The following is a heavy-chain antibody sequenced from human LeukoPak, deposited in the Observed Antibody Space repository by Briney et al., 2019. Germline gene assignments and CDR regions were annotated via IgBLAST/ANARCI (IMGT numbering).Heavy chain of an antibody. J-gene: IGHJ5*02. CDR3: ARVGQLNWFDP. CDR1: GDSISSSY. D-gene: IGHD5-18*01. CDR2: ISYSGST. V-gene: IGHV4-59*07. Sequence: SHTLSLTCTVSGDSISSSYWSWIRQPPGKGLEWIGYISYSGSTSSNPSLRSRVTISVDTSKNQFSLRLTSVTAADTAMYYCARVGQLNWFDPWGQGTLVTVSS.